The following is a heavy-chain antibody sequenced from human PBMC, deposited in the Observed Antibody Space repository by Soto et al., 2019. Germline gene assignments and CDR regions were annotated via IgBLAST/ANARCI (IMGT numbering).Heavy chain of an antibody. CDR2: IDPSDSYT. CDR3: ARTGRANYCYFGMDV. D-gene: IGHD1-26*01. J-gene: IGHJ6*02. CDR1: GYSFTSYW. V-gene: IGHV5-10-1*01. Sequence: GESLKISCKGSGYSFTSYWISWVRQMPGKGLEWRGRIDPSDSYTNYSPSFQGHVTISADKSTATAYLQWTSLKATHSAMYECARTGRANYCYFGMDVWGQGSTGTVSS.